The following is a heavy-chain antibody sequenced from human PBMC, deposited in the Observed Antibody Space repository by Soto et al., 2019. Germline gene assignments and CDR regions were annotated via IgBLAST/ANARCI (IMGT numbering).Heavy chain of an antibody. CDR3: ARHRVVISPYYYYGMDV. Sequence: GGSLRLSCAASGFTFSSYWMSWVRQAPGKVLEWVANVKQDGSEKYYVDSVKGRFTISRDNAKNSLYLQMNSLRAEDTAVYYWARHRVVISPYYYYGMDVWGQGTTVTVSS. CDR1: GFTFSSYW. V-gene: IGHV3-7*03. CDR2: VKQDGSEK. J-gene: IGHJ6*02. D-gene: IGHD3-3*01.